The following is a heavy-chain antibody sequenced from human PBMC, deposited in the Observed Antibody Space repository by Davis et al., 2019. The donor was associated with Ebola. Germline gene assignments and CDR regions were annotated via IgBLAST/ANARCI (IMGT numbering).Heavy chain of an antibody. CDR2: IKQDGSEI. V-gene: IGHV3-7*01. CDR3: ARDRRGYSGGDYFYFGIDV. D-gene: IGHD2-21*01. CDR1: GFTFSSYW. Sequence: GESLKISCAVSGFTFSSYWMSWVRQAPGKGLEWVANIKQDGSEIHYVDSVKGRFTISRDNAKKSVYLHMNSLRDDDTAVYYCARDRRGYSGGDYFYFGIDVWGQGTTVTVSS. J-gene: IGHJ6*02.